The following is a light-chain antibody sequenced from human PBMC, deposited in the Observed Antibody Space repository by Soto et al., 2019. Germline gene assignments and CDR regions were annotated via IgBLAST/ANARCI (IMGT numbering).Light chain of an antibody. CDR3: CSYAGSSTWV. CDR2: EGS. J-gene: IGLJ3*02. CDR1: SSDVGSYSL. V-gene: IGLV2-23*01. Sequence: QSALTQPASVSGSPGQSITISCTGTSSDVGSYSLVSWYQQHPGEAPKVMIYEGSKRPSGVSNRFSGSKSGNTASLTISGLRAEDDADYYCCSYAGSSTWVFGGGTKLTVL.